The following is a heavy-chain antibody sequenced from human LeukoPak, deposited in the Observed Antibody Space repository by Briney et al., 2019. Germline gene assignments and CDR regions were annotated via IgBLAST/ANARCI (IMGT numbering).Heavy chain of an antibody. D-gene: IGHD2-2*02. J-gene: IGHJ4*02. V-gene: IGHV3-30-3*01. Sequence: PGGSLRLSCAASGFTLSSYAMHWVRQAPGKGLEWVAVISYDGSNKYYADSVKGRFTISRDNSKNTVYLQMNSLRAEDTAVYYCARDLLRWLDSTSCCTDWGQGTLVTASS. CDR1: GFTLSSYA. CDR2: ISYDGSNK. CDR3: ARDLLRWLDSTSCCTD.